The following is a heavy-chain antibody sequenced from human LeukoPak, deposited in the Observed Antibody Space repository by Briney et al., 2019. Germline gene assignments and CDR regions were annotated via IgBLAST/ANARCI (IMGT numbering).Heavy chain of an antibody. CDR3: AGLTTLTTSPAFDV. CDR2: IYHSGST. D-gene: IGHD4-17*01. J-gene: IGHJ3*01. Sequence: PSETLSLTCTVSDDSISSGFYWGWIRQPPGKGLEWIGSIYHSGSTYYNPSLKSRVTISVDTSKNHFSLRLNSLTAADTAVYYCAGLTTLTTSPAFDVWGQGTMVTVSS. V-gene: IGHV4-38-2*02. CDR1: DDSISSGFY.